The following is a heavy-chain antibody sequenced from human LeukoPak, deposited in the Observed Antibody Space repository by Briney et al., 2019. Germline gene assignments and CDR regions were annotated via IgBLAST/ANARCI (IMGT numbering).Heavy chain of an antibody. CDR1: GGFVSSGTYY. CDR3: ARDRVRGNSNPYFDY. Sequence: SETLFLTCTVSGGFVSSGTYYWSWIRQPPGKGLEWIGYIYYSGSTNYNPSLKSRVTISVDTSKNQFSLKLSSVTAADTAVYYCARDRVRGNSNPYFDYWGQGTLVTVSS. D-gene: IGHD4-11*01. J-gene: IGHJ4*02. V-gene: IGHV4-61*01. CDR2: IYYSGST.